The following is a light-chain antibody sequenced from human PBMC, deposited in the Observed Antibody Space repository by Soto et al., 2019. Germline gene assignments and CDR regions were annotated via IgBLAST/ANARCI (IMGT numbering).Light chain of an antibody. Sequence: DILLIQTPATLSASVGDRITITCRASENIFKYLAWYQQRSGSAPNLLIYAASDLEKGVPSRFSGSGSGTEFTLTIDNLQPNDSATYFCQYYHSQSITFGGGTQVDVK. CDR3: QYYHSQSIT. CDR1: ENIFKY. CDR2: AAS. J-gene: IGKJ4*01. V-gene: IGKV1-5*01.